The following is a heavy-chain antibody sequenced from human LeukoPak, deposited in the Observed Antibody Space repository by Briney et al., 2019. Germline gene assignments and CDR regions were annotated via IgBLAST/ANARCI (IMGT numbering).Heavy chain of an antibody. V-gene: IGHV3-30*04. CDR3: ARDGGGGYYDILTGYYSGERYYFDY. J-gene: IGHJ4*02. D-gene: IGHD3-9*01. CDR2: ISYDGSNK. Sequence: GGSLRLSCAASGFTFSSYAMHWVRQAPGKGLEWVAVISYDGSNKYYADSVKGRFTISRDNSKNTLYLQMNSLRAEDTAAYYCARDGGGGYYDILTGYYSGERYYFDYWGQGTLVTVSS. CDR1: GFTFSSYA.